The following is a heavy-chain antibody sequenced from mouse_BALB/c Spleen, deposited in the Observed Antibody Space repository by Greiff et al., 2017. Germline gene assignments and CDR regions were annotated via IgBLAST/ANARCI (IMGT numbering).Heavy chain of an antibody. V-gene: IGHV5-6-5*01. CDR3: ARGDYYDYGGVKAY. CDR1: GFTFSSYA. CDR2: ISSGGST. J-gene: IGHJ3*01. Sequence: EVQLVESGGGLVKPGGSLKLSCAASGFTFSSYAMSWVRQTPEKRLEWVASISSGGSTYYPDSVKGRFTISRDNARNILYLQMSSLRSEDTAMYYCARGDYYDYGGVKAYWGQGTLVTVSA. D-gene: IGHD2-4*01.